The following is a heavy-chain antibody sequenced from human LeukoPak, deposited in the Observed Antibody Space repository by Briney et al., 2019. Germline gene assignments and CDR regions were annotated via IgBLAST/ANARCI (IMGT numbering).Heavy chain of an antibody. CDR3: ARMHPLAGAPDY. CDR1: GGSISSYY. V-gene: IGHV4-59*08. D-gene: IGHD7-27*01. J-gene: IGHJ4*02. Sequence: SETLSLTCTVSGGSISSYYWSWIRQPPGKGLEWIGYIYYSGSTNYNPSLKSRVTISVDTSKNQFSLKLSSVTAADTAVYYCARMHPLAGAPDYWGQGTLVTVSS. CDR2: IYYSGST.